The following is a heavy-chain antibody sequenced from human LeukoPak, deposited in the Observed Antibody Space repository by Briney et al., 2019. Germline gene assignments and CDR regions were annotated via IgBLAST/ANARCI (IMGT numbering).Heavy chain of an antibody. D-gene: IGHD3-10*01. CDR1: GFIFSNYY. Sequence: GGSLRLSCAASGFIFSNYYMTWVRQAPGKGVEWVSYISNSGTTIYYSDSVKGRFTISRDNAKNSLYLQMNSLRADDTAVYYCARTTFYHDSGSPRPTYYFDYWGQGTLVTVSS. CDR2: ISNSGTTI. J-gene: IGHJ4*02. V-gene: IGHV3-11*04. CDR3: ARTTFYHDSGSPRPTYYFDY.